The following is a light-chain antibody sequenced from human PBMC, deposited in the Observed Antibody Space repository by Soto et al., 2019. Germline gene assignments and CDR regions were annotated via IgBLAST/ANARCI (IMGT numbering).Light chain of an antibody. Sequence: EIVLTQSPGTLSLSPGEGATLSCRASQSVSSNNLAWYQQKPGRAPRLLIYGAFNRASDIPHRFSGSGSGADFTLNISRLESEDFAVYYCQQFGSSPPYTFGQGTRMEIK. CDR1: QSVSSNN. CDR3: QQFGSSPPYT. J-gene: IGKJ2*01. CDR2: GAF. V-gene: IGKV3-20*01.